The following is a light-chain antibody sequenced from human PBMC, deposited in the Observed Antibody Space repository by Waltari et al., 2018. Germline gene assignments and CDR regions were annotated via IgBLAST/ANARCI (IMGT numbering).Light chain of an antibody. Sequence: QSVLTQPHSVSGAPGQRLTISCTGTSSNIGARYDLLWYQHLPGTAPKLLIYGNTNRPSGVPDQFSGSKSGTSASLVITGLQAEDEANYYCQSYDTRLGAWVFGGGTKLTVL. CDR3: QSYDTRLGAWV. J-gene: IGLJ3*02. CDR1: SSNIGARYD. CDR2: GNT. V-gene: IGLV1-40*01.